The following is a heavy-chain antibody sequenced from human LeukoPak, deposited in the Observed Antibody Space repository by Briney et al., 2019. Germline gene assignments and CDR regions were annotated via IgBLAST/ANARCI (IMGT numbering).Heavy chain of an antibody. J-gene: IGHJ4*02. CDR1: GGSFSGYF. Sequence: SETLSLTCAVYGGSFSGYFWSWIRQPPGKGLEWIGEINHSGITNYNPSLESRVTTSVDKPKNQFSLELRSVTAADTAVYYCATARQDSSGYYFEDWGQGTLVTVSS. CDR2: INHSGIT. D-gene: IGHD3-22*01. CDR3: ATARQDSSGYYFED. V-gene: IGHV4-34*01.